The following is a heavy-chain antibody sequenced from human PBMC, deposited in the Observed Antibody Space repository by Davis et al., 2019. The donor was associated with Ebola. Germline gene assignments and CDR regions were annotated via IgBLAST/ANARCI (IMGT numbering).Heavy chain of an antibody. CDR3: ARVGEAVDWLLWSGDWFDP. Sequence: AASVKVSCKAPGHTFSNYAMHWVHQAPGQRLEWMGWINAGNGNTKYSQKFQGRVTITRDTSASTAYMELSSLRSEDTAVYYCARVGEAVDWLLWSGDWFDPWGQGTLVTVSS. J-gene: IGHJ5*02. D-gene: IGHD3-9*01. CDR2: INAGNGNT. CDR1: GHTFSNYA. V-gene: IGHV1-3*01.